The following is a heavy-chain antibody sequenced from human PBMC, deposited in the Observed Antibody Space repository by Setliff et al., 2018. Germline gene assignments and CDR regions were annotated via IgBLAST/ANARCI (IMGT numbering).Heavy chain of an antibody. V-gene: IGHV4-34*01. Sequence: PSETLSLTCAVYGGSFSDYHWSWTRQTPGKGLEWIGKINHSGSSTYNPSLKSRATISIDTSKSQFSLKLSSMTAADTALYYCASGVGAPWMGGDDYWGQGTLVTVSS. CDR3: ASGVGAPWMGGDDY. D-gene: IGHD3-16*01. CDR1: GGSFSDYH. CDR2: INHSGSS. J-gene: IGHJ4*02.